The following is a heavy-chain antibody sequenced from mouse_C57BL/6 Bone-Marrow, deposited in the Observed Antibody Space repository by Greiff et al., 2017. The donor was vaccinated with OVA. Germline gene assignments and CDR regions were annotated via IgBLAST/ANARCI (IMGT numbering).Heavy chain of an antibody. CDR2: INPSSGYT. V-gene: IGHV1-7*01. D-gene: IGHD2-5*01. CDR3: ARSEGPYYSNHYAMDY. Sequence: QVQLKQSGAELAKPGASVKLSCKASGYTFTSYWMHWVKQRPGQGLEWIGYINPSSGYTKYNQKFKDKATLTADKSSSTAYMQLSSLTYEDSAVYYCARSEGPYYSNHYAMDYWGQGTSVTVSS. CDR1: GYTFTSYW. J-gene: IGHJ4*01.